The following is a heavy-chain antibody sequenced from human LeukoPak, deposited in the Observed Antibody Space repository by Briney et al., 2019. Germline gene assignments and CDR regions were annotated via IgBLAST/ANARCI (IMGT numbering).Heavy chain of an antibody. CDR3: ARGRIAARPLNWFDP. CDR2: INHSGST. D-gene: IGHD6-6*01. Sequence: SETLSLTCAVYGGSFSGCYWSWIRQPPGKGLEWIGEINHSGSTNYNPSLKSRVTISVDTSKNQLSLKLSSVTAADTAVYYCARGRIAARPLNWFDPWGQGTLVTVSS. CDR1: GGSFSGCY. V-gene: IGHV4-34*01. J-gene: IGHJ5*02.